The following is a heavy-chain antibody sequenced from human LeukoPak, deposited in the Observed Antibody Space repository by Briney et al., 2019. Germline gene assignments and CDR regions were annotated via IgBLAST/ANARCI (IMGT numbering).Heavy chain of an antibody. D-gene: IGHD2-21*01. Sequence: SETLSLTCNVFGGSISSSNNFWVWIRQSPEKGLEWIGSINYNGRTYYQSSLKSRAIISIDTSKNQFSLKLGSVTAADTALYYCARLASCSSSCYFDYWGQGSLVTVSS. J-gene: IGHJ4*02. CDR3: ARLASCSSSCYFDY. CDR1: GGSISSSNNF. V-gene: IGHV4-39*01. CDR2: INYNGRT.